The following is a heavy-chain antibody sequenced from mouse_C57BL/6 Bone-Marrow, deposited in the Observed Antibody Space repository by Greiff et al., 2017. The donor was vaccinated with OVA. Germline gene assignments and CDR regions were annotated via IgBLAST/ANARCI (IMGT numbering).Heavy chain of an antibody. J-gene: IGHJ2*01. CDR3: AREEDGPHFDY. CDR1: GYTFTDYY. D-gene: IGHD1-2*01. Sequence: EVKLQESGPVLVKPGASVKMSCKASGYTFTDYYMNWVKQSHGKSLEWIGVINPYNGGTSYNQKFKGKATLTVDKSSSTAYMELNSLTSEDSAVYYCAREEDGPHFDYWGQGTTLTVSS. CDR2: INPYNGGT. V-gene: IGHV1-19*01.